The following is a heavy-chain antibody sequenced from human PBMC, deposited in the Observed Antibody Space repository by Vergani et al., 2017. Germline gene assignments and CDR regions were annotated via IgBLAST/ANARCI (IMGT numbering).Heavy chain of an antibody. CDR2: IYSGDET. CDR1: GSTVSGNY. V-gene: IGHV3-66*02. Sequence: ELQLVESGGGLVQPGGSLRLSCAASGSTVSGNYMTWVRQAPGKGLEWVSHIYSGDETYYVDSVKGRVIISRDTSKNTLHLKINNLRVEDTAVYYCARGNYYCSMTYVDPWGQGTLVTVSS. D-gene: IGHD3-10*01. CDR3: ARGNYYCSMTYVDP. J-gene: IGHJ5*02.